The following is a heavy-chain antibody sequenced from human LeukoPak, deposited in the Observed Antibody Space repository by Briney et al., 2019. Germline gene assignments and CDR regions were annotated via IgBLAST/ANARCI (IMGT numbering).Heavy chain of an antibody. Sequence: SETLSLTCTVSGGSISSGSYHWGWIRQPAGKGLEWIGRIYTSGSTNYNPSLKSRVTISVDTSKNQFSLKLSSVTAADTAVYYCAREGEVVPAAIYYWGQGALVTVSS. CDR3: AREGEVVPAAIYY. V-gene: IGHV4-61*02. J-gene: IGHJ4*02. CDR1: GGSISSGSYH. D-gene: IGHD2-2*01. CDR2: IYTSGST.